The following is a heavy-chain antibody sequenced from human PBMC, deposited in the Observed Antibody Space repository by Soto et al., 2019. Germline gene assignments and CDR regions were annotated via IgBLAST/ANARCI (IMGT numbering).Heavy chain of an antibody. Sequence: GGSLRLSCAASGFTFSSYSMNWVRQAPGKGLEWVSYISSSSSTIYYADSVKGRFTISRDNAKNSLYLQMNSLRDEDTAVYYCARAMYSSSFGYYYGMDVWGQGTTVTVSS. D-gene: IGHD6-6*01. CDR1: GFTFSSYS. V-gene: IGHV3-48*02. CDR2: ISSSSSTI. J-gene: IGHJ6*02. CDR3: ARAMYSSSFGYYYGMDV.